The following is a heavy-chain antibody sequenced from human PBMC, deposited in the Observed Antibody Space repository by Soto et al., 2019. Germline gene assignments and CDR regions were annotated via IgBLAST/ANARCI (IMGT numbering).Heavy chain of an antibody. Sequence: GASVKVSCKASGYTFTSYGISWVRQAPGQGLEWMGWISPYNANTNYAQKLQGRVTMTTDTSTSTAYMELRSLRSDDTAVYYCARDCVGAATGLVDYWGQGTLVTVSS. CDR2: ISPYNANT. J-gene: IGHJ4*02. V-gene: IGHV1-18*01. CDR3: ARDCVGAATGLVDY. D-gene: IGHD1-26*01. CDR1: GYTFTSYG.